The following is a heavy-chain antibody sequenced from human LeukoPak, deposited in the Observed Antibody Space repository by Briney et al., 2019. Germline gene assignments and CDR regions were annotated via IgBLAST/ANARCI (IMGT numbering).Heavy chain of an antibody. J-gene: IGHJ3*01. Sequence: PSETLSLTCAVHGGSFSGHYWSWIRQPPGQGLEWLAEINHGGSTSYSPSLKSRASISADKSKNQFSLRLTSVTAADTAVYYCASLVHYDFWSGYFRPSDAIDVWGQGTAVTVSS. V-gene: IGHV4-34*01. CDR2: INHGGST. CDR1: GGSFSGHY. CDR3: ASLVHYDFWSGYFRPSDAIDV. D-gene: IGHD3-3*01.